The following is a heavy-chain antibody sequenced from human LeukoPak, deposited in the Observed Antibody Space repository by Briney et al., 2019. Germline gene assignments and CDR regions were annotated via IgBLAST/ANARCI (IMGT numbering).Heavy chain of an antibody. CDR3: AITGDTVAPNYNHYNYMDV. Sequence: PGGSLRLSCAVSGFTFSSYSMNWVRQAPGEGLEWVSSISSSSSYIYYADSVKGRFTISRDNPKNSLYLQMNSLRAEDTAVYYCAITGDTVAPNYNHYNYMDVWGKGTTVTVSS. V-gene: IGHV3-21*01. J-gene: IGHJ6*03. D-gene: IGHD1-14*01. CDR1: GFTFSSYS. CDR2: ISSSSSYI.